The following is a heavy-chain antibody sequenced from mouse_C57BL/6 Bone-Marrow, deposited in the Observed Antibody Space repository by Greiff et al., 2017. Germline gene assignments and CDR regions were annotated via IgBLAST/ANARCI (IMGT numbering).Heavy chain of an antibody. V-gene: IGHV5-2*01. CDR1: EYEFPSHD. J-gene: IGHJ1*03. D-gene: IGHD1-1*01. Sequence: DVMLVESGGGLVQPGESLKLSCESNEYEFPSHDMSWVRKTPEKRLELVAAINSDGGSTYYPDTMERRFIISRDNTKKTLYLQMSSLRSEDTALYYCATVVAPYWYFDVWGTGTTVTVSS. CDR2: INSDGGST. CDR3: ATVVAPYWYFDV.